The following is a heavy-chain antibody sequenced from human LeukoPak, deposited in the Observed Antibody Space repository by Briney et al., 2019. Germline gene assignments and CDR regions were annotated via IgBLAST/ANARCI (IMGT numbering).Heavy chain of an antibody. CDR1: GFTFSSYS. V-gene: IGHV3-48*02. D-gene: IGHD6-19*01. CDR2: ISSSSSTI. Sequence: GGSLLLSCAASGFTFSSYSMNWVRQAPGKGLEGVSYISSSSSTIYYADSVKGRFTISRDNAKNSLYLQMNSLRDEDTAVYYCARADSSGWYGGNYFDYWGQGTLVTVSS. CDR3: ARADSSGWYGGNYFDY. J-gene: IGHJ4*02.